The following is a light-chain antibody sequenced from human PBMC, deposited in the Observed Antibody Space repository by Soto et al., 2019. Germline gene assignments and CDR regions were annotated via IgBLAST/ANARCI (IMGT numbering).Light chain of an antibody. V-gene: IGKV3-20*01. CDR2: GAS. Sequence: EIVLTQSPGTLSLSPGQRATLSFSASQSVSSSYLAWYQQKPGQAPRLLVYGASSRATGIPDRFSGSGSETDFTLTINRLQPEDFAVYYCQQYVNSPRGTFGRGTKVEIK. J-gene: IGKJ1*01. CDR3: QQYVNSPRGT. CDR1: QSVSSSY.